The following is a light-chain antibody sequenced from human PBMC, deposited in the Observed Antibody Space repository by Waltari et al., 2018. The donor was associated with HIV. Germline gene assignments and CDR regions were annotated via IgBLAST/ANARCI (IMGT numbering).Light chain of an antibody. J-gene: IGKJ2*01. Sequence: DIQMTQAPYTLSASVGDRVPITCRSSQRVNTWLAWYQQKPGVAPKLLVFKASTLETGVPSRCGGSGSGTEFTLTISSLQPDDFATYFCQHDNIYPYTFGQGTKLEVK. CDR3: QHDNIYPYT. V-gene: IGKV1-5*03. CDR1: QRVNTW. CDR2: KAS.